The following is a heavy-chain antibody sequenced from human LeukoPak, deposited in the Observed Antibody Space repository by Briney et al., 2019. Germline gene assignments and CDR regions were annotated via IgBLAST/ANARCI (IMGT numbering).Heavy chain of an antibody. D-gene: IGHD3-16*01. CDR3: ARAPWGIGALYFDY. Sequence: PSETLSLTCTVSGGSISSYYWSWIRQPAGKGLEWIGRIYTSGSTNYNPSLKSRVTMSVDMSKNQFSLKLSSVTAADTAVYYCARAPWGIGALYFDYWGQGTLVTVSS. J-gene: IGHJ4*02. CDR1: GGSISSYY. V-gene: IGHV4-4*07. CDR2: IYTSGST.